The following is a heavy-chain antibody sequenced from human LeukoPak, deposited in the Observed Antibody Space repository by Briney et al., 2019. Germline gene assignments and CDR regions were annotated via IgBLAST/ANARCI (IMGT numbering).Heavy chain of an antibody. V-gene: IGHV3-7*03. Sequence: GSLILSCAASGFTFNTYWMSWVRQAPGKGLEWVANIHQDESEKYYVDSVKGRFTISRDNAKNSLYLQMNSLRAEDTAVYYCARTYYDFWSGSRNIYYFDYWGQGTLVTVSS. CDR3: ARTYYDFWSGSRNIYYFDY. CDR1: GFTFNTYW. CDR2: IHQDESEK. D-gene: IGHD3-3*01. J-gene: IGHJ4*02.